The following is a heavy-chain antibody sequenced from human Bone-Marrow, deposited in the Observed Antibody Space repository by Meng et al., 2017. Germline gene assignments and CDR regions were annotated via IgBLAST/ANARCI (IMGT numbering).Heavy chain of an antibody. V-gene: IGHV4-34*01. D-gene: IGHD6-19*01. CDR1: GGSFSVYY. CDR3: ARDLTYSSGWQDAFDI. Sequence: SQTLSLICAVYGGSFSVYYWSWIRQPSGKGLEWIGEINHSGSTNYNPSLKSRVTISVDTSKNQFFLKLSSVTAADTAMYYCARDLTYSSGWQDAFDIWGQGTMVTVSS. CDR2: INHSGST. J-gene: IGHJ3*02.